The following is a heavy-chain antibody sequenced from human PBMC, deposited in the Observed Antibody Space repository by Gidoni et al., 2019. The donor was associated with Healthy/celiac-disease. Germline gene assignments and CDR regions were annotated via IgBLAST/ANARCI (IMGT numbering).Heavy chain of an antibody. V-gene: IGHV1-69*01. CDR3: AAPMVRGPRDYYYGMDV. Sequence: ANYAQKFQGRVTITADESTSTAYMELSSLRSEDTAVYYCAAPMVRGPRDYYYGMDVWGQGTTVTVSS. CDR2: A. J-gene: IGHJ6*02. D-gene: IGHD3-10*01.